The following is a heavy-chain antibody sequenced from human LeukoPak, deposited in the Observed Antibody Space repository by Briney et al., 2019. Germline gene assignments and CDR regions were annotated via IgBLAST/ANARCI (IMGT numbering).Heavy chain of an antibody. J-gene: IGHJ5*02. D-gene: IGHD4-17*01. CDR2: ISGYNGDT. Sequence: GASVKVSCKTSGYTFNTFGVGWVRQAPGQGLEWMGWISGYNGDTNFAEKLQGRVTMTTDTSTSTAYMELRSLRSDDTAVYYCARSGDGNWFDPWGQGTLLIVSS. CDR3: ARSGDGNWFDP. V-gene: IGHV1-18*01. CDR1: GYTFNTFG.